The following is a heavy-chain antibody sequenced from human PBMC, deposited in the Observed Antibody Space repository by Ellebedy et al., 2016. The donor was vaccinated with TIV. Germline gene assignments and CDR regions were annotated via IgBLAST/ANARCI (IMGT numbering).Heavy chain of an antibody. J-gene: IGHJ4*02. CDR1: GYTFTDFG. Sequence: AASVKVSCKASGYTFTDFGFSWVRQAPGQGLEWLGWISAYNGHTTYPQKFLGRVTMTTDTSTSTVYLELRSLTPADTAVYYCAREEGDGSGSYYTVWGQGTLVTVSS. CDR3: AREEGDGSGSYYTV. V-gene: IGHV1-18*04. D-gene: IGHD3-10*01. CDR2: ISAYNGHT.